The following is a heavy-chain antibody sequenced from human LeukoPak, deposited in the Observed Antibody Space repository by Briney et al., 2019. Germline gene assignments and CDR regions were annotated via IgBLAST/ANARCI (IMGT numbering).Heavy chain of an antibody. CDR3: ARGRAMVRGGNVFDI. J-gene: IGHJ3*02. D-gene: IGHD3-10*01. CDR2: IRSSGSTI. CDR1: GFTFSSYE. V-gene: IGHV3-48*03. Sequence: GGSLRLSCAASGFTFSSYEMNWVRQAPGKGLEWVSYIRSSGSTIYYADSVKGRFTISRDNAKNSLYLQMNSLRVEDTAVYYCARGRAMVRGGNVFDIWGQGTMVTVSS.